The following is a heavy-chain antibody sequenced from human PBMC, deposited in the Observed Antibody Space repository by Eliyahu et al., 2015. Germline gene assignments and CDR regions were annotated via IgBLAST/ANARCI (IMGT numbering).Heavy chain of an antibody. CDR3: ARDVYLAAAGTFSEDYYYGMDV. J-gene: IGHJ6*02. CDR1: GXTFMSXG. D-gene: IGHD6-13*01. V-gene: IGHV1-18*01. Sequence: QVQLVQSGAEVKKPGASVEVXCKXSGXTFMSXGISWVRQAPGQGLEWMGWIXAYNGNTNYAQKLQGRVTMTTDTSTSTAYMELRSLRSDDTAVYYCARDVYLAAAGTFSEDYYYGMDVWGQGTTVTVSS. CDR2: IXAYNGNT.